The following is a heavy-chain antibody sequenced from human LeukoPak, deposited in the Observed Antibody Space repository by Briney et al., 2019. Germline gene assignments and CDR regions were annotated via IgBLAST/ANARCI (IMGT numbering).Heavy chain of an antibody. Sequence: GGSLRLSCAASGFTVSSNYMSWVRQAPGKGLEWVSVIYSGGSTYYADSVKGRFTISRDNSKNTLYLQMNSLRAEDTAVYYCARDHYGDLNFVYWGQGTLVTVSS. CDR1: GFTVSSNY. D-gene: IGHD4-17*01. J-gene: IGHJ4*02. CDR3: ARDHYGDLNFVY. V-gene: IGHV3-53*01. CDR2: IYSGGST.